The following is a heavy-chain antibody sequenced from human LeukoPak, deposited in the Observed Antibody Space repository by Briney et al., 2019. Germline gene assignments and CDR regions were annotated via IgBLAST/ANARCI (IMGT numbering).Heavy chain of an antibody. Sequence: ASVKVSCKASGYTFTGYYMHWVRQAPGQGLEWMGWINPNSGGTNYAQKFQGRVTMTRDTSISTAYMELSRLRSDDTAVYYCASYSSSWYAAGYYYYMDVWGKGTTVTVSS. CDR2: INPNSGGT. V-gene: IGHV1-2*02. J-gene: IGHJ6*03. CDR1: GYTFTGYY. CDR3: ASYSSSWYAAGYYYYMDV. D-gene: IGHD6-13*01.